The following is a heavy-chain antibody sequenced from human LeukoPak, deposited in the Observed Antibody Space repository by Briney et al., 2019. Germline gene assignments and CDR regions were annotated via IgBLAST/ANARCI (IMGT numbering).Heavy chain of an antibody. CDR1: GGSISSYY. CDR3: AGGGITMVRGVLHF. Sequence: SETLSLTCTVSGGSISSYYWSWIRQPPGKGLEWIGYIYYSGSTNYNPSLKSRVTISVDTSKSQFSLKLSSVTTADTAVYYCAGGGITMVRGVLHFWGQGTLVTVSS. D-gene: IGHD3-10*01. J-gene: IGHJ4*02. V-gene: IGHV4-59*01. CDR2: IYYSGST.